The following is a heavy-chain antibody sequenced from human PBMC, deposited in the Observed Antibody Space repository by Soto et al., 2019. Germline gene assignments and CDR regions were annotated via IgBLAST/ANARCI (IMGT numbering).Heavy chain of an antibody. Sequence: QVQLLQSGPGLVKPSQTLSLTCAISGDSVSSNIVTWDWIRQSPSRGLEWLGRTYYRSQWFNDYAVSVKSRMTINADTSKNQFSLQLNYVPPEDTAVYYCARLIGTSWFVGWGQGTPVTVSS. CDR3: ARLIGTSWFVG. CDR2: TYYRSQWFN. D-gene: IGHD6-13*01. V-gene: IGHV6-1*01. J-gene: IGHJ4*02. CDR1: GDSVSSNIVT.